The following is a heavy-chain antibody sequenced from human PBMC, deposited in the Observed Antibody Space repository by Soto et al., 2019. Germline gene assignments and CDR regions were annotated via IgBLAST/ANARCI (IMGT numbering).Heavy chain of an antibody. V-gene: IGHV3-21*01. J-gene: IGHJ5*02. CDR3: ARDLPQVVVAATSPYNWFDR. CDR1: GFTFSSYS. Sequence: PGGSLRLSCAASGFTFSSYSMNWVRQAPGKGLEWVSSISSSSSYIYYADSVRGRFTISRDNAKNSLYLQMNSLRAEDTAVYYCARDLPQVVVAATSPYNWFDRWGQGTLVTVSS. CDR2: ISSSSSYI. D-gene: IGHD2-15*01.